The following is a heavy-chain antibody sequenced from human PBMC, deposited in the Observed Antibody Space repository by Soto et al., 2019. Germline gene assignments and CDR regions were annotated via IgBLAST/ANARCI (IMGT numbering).Heavy chain of an antibody. CDR1: GFAFSDEW. J-gene: IGHJ6*02. CDR2: TNKDGSQK. V-gene: IGHV3-7*01. CDR3: LKGMDV. Sequence: EVQLVESGGGLVQPGGSLTVSCAASGFAFSDEWMNWVRQAPGKGLEWVANTNKDGSQKYYVDSVKGRFTISRDNAKNSLYLQMNSLRAEDTAVYYWLKGMDVWGQGTTVTVSS.